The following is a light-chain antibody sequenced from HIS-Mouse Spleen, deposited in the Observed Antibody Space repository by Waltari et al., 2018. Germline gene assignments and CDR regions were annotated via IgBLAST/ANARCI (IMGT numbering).Light chain of an antibody. CDR2: EVS. Sequence: QSALTQPPSASGSPGQSVTISCTGTSSDVGGYNYVSWYQQHPGQAPKLMIYEVSKRPSGGPDRFAGSKSGNTASLTVSGRQAEDEADYYCSSYAGSNNLVFGGGTKLTVL. J-gene: IGLJ2*01. V-gene: IGLV2-8*01. CDR3: SSYAGSNNLV. CDR1: SSDVGGYNY.